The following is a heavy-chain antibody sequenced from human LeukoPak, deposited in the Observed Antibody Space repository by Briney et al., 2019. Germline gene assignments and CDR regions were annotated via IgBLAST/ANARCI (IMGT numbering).Heavy chain of an antibody. CDR3: ARGLSPRDSDAFDI. V-gene: IGHV3-53*01. D-gene: IGHD2-2*01. CDR1: GFTVSSNY. J-gene: IGHJ3*02. CDR2: IYSGGST. Sequence: QPGGSLRLSCAASGFTVSSNYMSWVRQAPGKGLEGVSFIYSGGSTYYADSVKGRFTISRDNSKNTLYLQMNSLRTEDTAVYYCARGLSPRDSDAFDIWGQGTMVTVSS.